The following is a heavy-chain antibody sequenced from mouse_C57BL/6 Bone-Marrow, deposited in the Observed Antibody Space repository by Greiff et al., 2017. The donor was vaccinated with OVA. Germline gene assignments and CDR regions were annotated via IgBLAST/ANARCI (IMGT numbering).Heavy chain of an antibody. V-gene: IGHV1-82*01. Sequence: QVQLQQSGPELVKPGASVKISCKASGYAFSSSWMNWVKQRPGKGLEWIGRIYPGDGDTNYNGKFKGKATLTAAKSSSTAYMQLSSLTSEDSAVDFCARRGSSGQYYYAMDYWGQGTSVTVSS. D-gene: IGHD3-2*02. CDR2: IYPGDGDT. CDR1: GYAFSSSW. CDR3: ARRGSSGQYYYAMDY. J-gene: IGHJ4*01.